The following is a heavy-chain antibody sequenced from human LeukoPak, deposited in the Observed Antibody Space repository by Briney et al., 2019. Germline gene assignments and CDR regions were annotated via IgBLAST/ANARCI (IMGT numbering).Heavy chain of an antibody. J-gene: IGHJ5*02. V-gene: IGHV3-7*01. CDR3: ARDAYDYASES. Sequence: QSGGSLRLSCAASGFRSSSYWMTWVRQAPGKGLEWVANLNQGGSDKKYVDSVKGRFTISRDNAKNSLYLQMNSLRVEDTALYYCARDAYDYASESWGQGTLVTVSS. CDR2: LNQGGSDK. CDR1: GFRSSSYW. D-gene: IGHD2-2*01.